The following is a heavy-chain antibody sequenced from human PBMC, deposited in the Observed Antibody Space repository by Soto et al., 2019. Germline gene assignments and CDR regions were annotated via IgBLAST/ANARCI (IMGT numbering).Heavy chain of an antibody. CDR2: INHSGST. Sequence: SETLSLTCAVYGGSFSGYYCICIRHPPLKWLEWIVEINHSGSTNYNPSLKSRVTISVDTSKNQFSLKLSSVTAADTAVYYCARGGWLRSRGMVVAATRHYYYGMDVWGQGTTVTVSS. J-gene: IGHJ6*02. CDR3: ARGGWLRSRGMVVAATRHYYYGMDV. V-gene: IGHV4-34*01. CDR1: GGSFSGYY. D-gene: IGHD2-15*01.